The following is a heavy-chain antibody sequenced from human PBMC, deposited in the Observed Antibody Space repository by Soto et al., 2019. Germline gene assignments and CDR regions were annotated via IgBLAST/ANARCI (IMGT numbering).Heavy chain of an antibody. D-gene: IGHD1-26*01. V-gene: IGHV3-30*18. J-gene: IGHJ6*02. CDR2: ISYDGSNK. CDR3: AKDVVVGATTGLGDYYYYYGMDG. CDR1: GFTFSSYG. Sequence: PGGSLRLSCAASGFTFSSYGMHWVRQAPGKGLEWVAVISYDGSNKYYADSVKGRFTISRDNSKNTLYLQMNSLRAEDTAVYYCAKDVVVGATTGLGDYYYYYGMDGWGQGTTVTVSS.